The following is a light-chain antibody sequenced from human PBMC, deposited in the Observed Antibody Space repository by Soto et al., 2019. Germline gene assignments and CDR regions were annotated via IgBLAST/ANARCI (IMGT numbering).Light chain of an antibody. CDR1: QTIGRW. V-gene: IGKV1-5*02. CDR3: QQYSSYSLPT. J-gene: IGKJ4*01. Sequence: DIQMTQSPSTLSASVGDRVTIICWASQTIGRWLAWYQQKPGKAPKLLIYDASTLQSGVPSRFSGSQSGTEFTLTITSLLPDDFATYFCQQYSSYSLPTFGGGTKVDI. CDR2: DAS.